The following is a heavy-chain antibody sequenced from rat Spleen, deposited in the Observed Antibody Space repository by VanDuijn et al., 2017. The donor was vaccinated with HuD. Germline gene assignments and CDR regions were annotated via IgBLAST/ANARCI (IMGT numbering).Heavy chain of an antibody. J-gene: IGHJ2*01. CDR3: ARYGYFDGYY. V-gene: IGHV3-1*01. CDR2: ITYSGNT. D-gene: IGHD1-12*03. CDR1: GYSITSSY. Sequence: EVQLQESGPGLVKPSQSLSLTCSVTGYSITSSYRWNWIRKFPGNKMEWIGHITYSGNTSYNPSLKSRISITRDTSKNQFFLQLNSVTTEDTATYYCARYGYFDGYYWGQGVIVTVSS.